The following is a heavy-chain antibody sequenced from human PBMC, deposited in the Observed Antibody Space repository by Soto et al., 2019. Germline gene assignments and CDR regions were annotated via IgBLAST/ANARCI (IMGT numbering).Heavy chain of an antibody. CDR3: ARPYFSSSSMFDY. CDR2: IYHTGTT. CDR1: GDSISSSTYY. Sequence: SETLSFTCTVSGDSISSSTYYWGWIRQPPGKGLEWIGCIYHTGTTYYNPSLKSRVTISVDTSKNQFSLKLSSVTAADTAVYYCARPYFSSSSMFDYWGQGTLVTVSS. J-gene: IGHJ4*02. V-gene: IGHV4-39*01. D-gene: IGHD6-6*01.